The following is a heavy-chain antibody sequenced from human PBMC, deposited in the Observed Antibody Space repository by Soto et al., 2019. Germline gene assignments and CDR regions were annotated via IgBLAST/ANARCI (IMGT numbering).Heavy chain of an antibody. CDR2: ISAYNGNT. CDR3: ARADTYYYDSSGYFPQDAFDI. J-gene: IGHJ3*02. CDR1: GYTFTSYG. D-gene: IGHD3-22*01. V-gene: IGHV1-18*01. Sequence: ASVKVSCKASGYTFTSYGISWVRQAPGQGLEWMGWISAYNGNTNYAQKLQGRVTMTTDTSTSTAYMELRSLRSDDTAVYYCARADTYYYDSSGYFPQDAFDIWGQGTMVTVSS.